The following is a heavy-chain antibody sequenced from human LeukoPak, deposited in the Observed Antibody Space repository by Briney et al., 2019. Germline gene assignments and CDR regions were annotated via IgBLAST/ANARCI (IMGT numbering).Heavy chain of an antibody. V-gene: IGHV4-34*01. CDR2: INYSGNT. CDR3: ARLIYYDSSGYLDY. D-gene: IGHD3-22*01. CDR1: SGSFSSYY. Sequence: PSETLSLTCAVYSGSFSSYYWSWIRQPPGKGLEWIGKINYSGNTNYNPSLTSRVTISVDMSKNQFSLKLSSVTAADTAVYYCARLIYYDSSGYLDYWGQGSLVTVSS. J-gene: IGHJ4*02.